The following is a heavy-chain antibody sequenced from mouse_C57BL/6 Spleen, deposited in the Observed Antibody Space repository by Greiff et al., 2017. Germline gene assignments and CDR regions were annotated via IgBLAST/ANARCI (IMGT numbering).Heavy chain of an antibody. J-gene: IGHJ1*03. D-gene: IGHD1-1*01. CDR2: SRNKANDYTT. Sequence: EVQRVESGGGLVQSGRSLRLSCATSGFTFSDFYMEWVRQAPGKGLEWIAASRNKANDYTTEYSASVKGRFIVSRDTSQSILYLQMNALRAEDTAIYYCARDAGYYGSPWYFDVWGTGTTVTVSS. CDR3: ARDAGYYGSPWYFDV. V-gene: IGHV7-1*01. CDR1: GFTFSDFY.